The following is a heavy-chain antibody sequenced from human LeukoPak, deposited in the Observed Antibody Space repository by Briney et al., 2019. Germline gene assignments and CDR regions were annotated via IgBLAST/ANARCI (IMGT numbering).Heavy chain of an antibody. Sequence: GGSLRLSCVASGFSFNNYAMNWVRQAPGKGLEWVSLIIGSSGSTFYADSVKGRFTISRDKSKNTLYLQMNSLRAEDTAVYYCAKGSYDYIEIAYFDYWGQGSLVTVSS. CDR3: AKGSYDYIEIAYFDY. D-gene: IGHD5-12*01. J-gene: IGHJ4*02. CDR2: IIGSSGST. V-gene: IGHV3-23*01. CDR1: GFSFNNYA.